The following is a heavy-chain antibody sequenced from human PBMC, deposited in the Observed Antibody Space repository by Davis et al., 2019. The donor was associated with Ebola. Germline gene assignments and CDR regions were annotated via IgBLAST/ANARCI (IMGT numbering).Heavy chain of an antibody. CDR1: GYTFTDYY. CDR2: ISGYNGST. J-gene: IGHJ6*04. Sequence: ASVKVSCKASGYTFTDYYLHWVRQAPGQGLEWMGWISGYNGSTNYVENLQGRVTMTTDTSTSTAYMELRSLRSADTAVYYCARDGISVVVDRGMDVWGKGTTVTVSS. V-gene: IGHV1-18*04. CDR3: ARDGISVVVDRGMDV. D-gene: IGHD2-2*01.